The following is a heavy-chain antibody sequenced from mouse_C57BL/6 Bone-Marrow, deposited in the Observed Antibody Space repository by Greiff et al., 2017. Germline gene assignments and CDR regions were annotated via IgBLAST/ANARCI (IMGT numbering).Heavy chain of an antibody. CDR3: ARGYDYDYAMDY. V-gene: IGHV1-39*01. J-gene: IGHJ4*01. D-gene: IGHD2-4*01. CDR2: INPNYGTT. Sequence: VQLQQSGPELVKPGASVKISCKASGYSFTDYNMNWVKQSHGKSLEWIGVINPNYGTTSYNQKFKGKATLTVDKSSSTAYMQLNSLTSEDSSVYYCARGYDYDYAMDYWGQGTSVTVSS. CDR1: GYSFTDYN.